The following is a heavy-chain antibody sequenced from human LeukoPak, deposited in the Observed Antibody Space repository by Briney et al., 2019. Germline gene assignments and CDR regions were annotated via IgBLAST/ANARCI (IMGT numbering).Heavy chain of an antibody. CDR3: ARDDSWTGTTANFDY. Sequence: PGGSLRLSCAASGFTFSDYYMSWIRQAPGKGLEWVSYISSSGSTIYYADSVKGRFTISRDNAKNSLYLQMNSLRAEDAAVYYCARDDSWTGTTANFDYWGQGTLVTVSP. CDR2: ISSSGSTI. D-gene: IGHD3/OR15-3a*01. J-gene: IGHJ4*02. V-gene: IGHV3-11*01. CDR1: GFTFSDYY.